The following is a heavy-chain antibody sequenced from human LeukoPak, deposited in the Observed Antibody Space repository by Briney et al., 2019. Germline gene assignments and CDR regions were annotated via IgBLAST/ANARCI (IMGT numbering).Heavy chain of an antibody. D-gene: IGHD3-22*01. V-gene: IGHV3-30*03. CDR2: ISNDGSRK. J-gene: IGHJ5*02. CDR3: ARDLTLYRGYYYDSSGYSWFDP. Sequence: PGGSLRLSCAPSGFTFSRHGMHWVRQAPGKGLEWVAIISNDGSRKYYAHSVEGRFTISRDNSKNTLYLQMDSLRSEDTAVYYCARDLTLYRGYYYDSSGYSWFDPWGQGTLVTVSS. CDR1: GFTFSRHG.